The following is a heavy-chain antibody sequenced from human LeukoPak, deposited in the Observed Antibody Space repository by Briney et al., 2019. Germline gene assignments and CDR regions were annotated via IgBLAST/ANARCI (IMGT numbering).Heavy chain of an antibody. V-gene: IGHV3-53*01. D-gene: IGHD3-10*01. J-gene: IGHJ4*02. CDR2: LYSGGST. Sequence: GGSLRLSCAAPGFTVSANYMTWVRQAPGKGLEWVPVLYSGGSTYYADSVKGRFTISRDNSKNTLYLQMNGLRAEDTAVYYCARGLWFGGSYYFDYWGQGTLVTVSS. CDR3: ARGLWFGGSYYFDY. CDR1: GFTVSANY.